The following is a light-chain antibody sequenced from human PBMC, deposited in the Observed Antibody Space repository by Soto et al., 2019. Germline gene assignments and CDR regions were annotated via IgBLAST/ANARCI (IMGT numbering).Light chain of an antibody. CDR1: SSDVGGYDF. Sequence: LTQPASVSGSPGQSITISCTGTSSDVGGYDFVSWYQQHPGKAPKVMIYDVSNRPSGVSNRLSGSKSGNTASLTISGLQAEDEADYYCCSYTSSDTYVFGTGTRSPS. J-gene: IGLJ1*01. V-gene: IGLV2-14*01. CDR3: CSYTSSDTYV. CDR2: DVS.